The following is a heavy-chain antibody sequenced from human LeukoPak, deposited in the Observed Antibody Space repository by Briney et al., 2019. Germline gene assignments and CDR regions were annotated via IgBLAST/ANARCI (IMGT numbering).Heavy chain of an antibody. CDR1: EFTFDDYA. Sequence: GGSLRLSCAASEFTFDDYAMHWVRQAPGKGLEWVSGISWNSGNIGYADSVKGRFTISRDNAKNSLYLQMNSLRAEDTAVYYCARDRHRYHYDGSGYPPYWGQGTLVTVSS. D-gene: IGHD3-22*01. CDR2: ISWNSGNI. J-gene: IGHJ4*02. CDR3: ARDRHRYHYDGSGYPPY. V-gene: IGHV3-9*01.